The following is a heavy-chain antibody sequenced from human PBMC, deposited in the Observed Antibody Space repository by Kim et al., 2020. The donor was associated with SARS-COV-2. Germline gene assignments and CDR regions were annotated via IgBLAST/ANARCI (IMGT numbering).Heavy chain of an antibody. CDR2: INHSGST. CDR3: ARGWLAAAGTGAFDI. CDR1: GGSFSGYY. J-gene: IGHJ3*02. D-gene: IGHD6-13*01. Sequence: SETLSLTCAVYGGSFSGYYWSWIRQPPGKGLEWIGEINHSGSTNYNPSLKSRVTISVDTSKNQFSLKLSSVTAADTAVYYCARGWLAAAGTGAFDIWGQGTMVTVSS. V-gene: IGHV4-34*01.